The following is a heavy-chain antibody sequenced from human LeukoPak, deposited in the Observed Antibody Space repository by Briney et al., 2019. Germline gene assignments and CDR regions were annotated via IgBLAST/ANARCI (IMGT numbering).Heavy chain of an antibody. CDR2: IYHTGST. V-gene: IGHV4-4*02. CDR3: ARGHPTGSGSYYGYCFDY. Sequence: PSETLSLTCAVSGGSISSSNWWSWVRQAPGKGLEWIGEIYHTGSTNYNPSLRSRVSISVDKSKKQFTLKLSSVTAADTAVYYCARGHPTGSGSYYGYCFDYWGQGTLVTVSS. J-gene: IGHJ4*02. CDR1: GGSISSSNW. D-gene: IGHD3-10*01.